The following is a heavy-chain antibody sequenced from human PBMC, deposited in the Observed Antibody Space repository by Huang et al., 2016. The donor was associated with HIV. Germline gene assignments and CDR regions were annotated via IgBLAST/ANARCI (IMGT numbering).Heavy chain of an antibody. V-gene: IGHV3-48*01. J-gene: IGHJ4*02. Sequence: EEQLVESGGGLVQPGGSLRLSCAASGFSFSSCNRNWVRQAPGKGRGWISYISETGSVITYADSVKGRFTVSRDNAKNSLYLQMDSLRAEDTAVYYCARGYSSSWLYNWGQGTLVTVSS. D-gene: IGHD6-13*01. CDR2: ISETGSVI. CDR1: GFSFSSCN. CDR3: ARGYSSSWLYN.